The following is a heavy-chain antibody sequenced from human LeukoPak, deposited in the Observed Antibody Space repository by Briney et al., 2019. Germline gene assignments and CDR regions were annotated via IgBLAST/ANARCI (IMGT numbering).Heavy chain of an antibody. CDR1: GYTFTSYD. CDR2: MNPNSGNT. CDR3: ATASIAAAAYYFDY. D-gene: IGHD6-13*01. V-gene: IGHV1-8*01. Sequence: ASVKVSCKASGYTFTSYDINWVRQATGQGLEWMGWMNPNSGNTGYAQKFQGRVTMTRNTSISTAYMELSSLRSEDTAVYYCATASIAAAAYYFDYWGQGTLVTVSS. J-gene: IGHJ4*02.